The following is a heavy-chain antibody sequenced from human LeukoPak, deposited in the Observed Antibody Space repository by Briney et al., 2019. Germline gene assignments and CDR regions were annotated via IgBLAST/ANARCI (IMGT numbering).Heavy chain of an antibody. CDR3: ARHRSISAAVPRWFAP. CDR2: VYYSGST. D-gene: IGHD6-13*01. Sequence: PSETLSLTCTVSGGSISSGNYYWGWVRHPPGKGLEWIGSVYYSGSTYYNSSPESRFTRSVDTAKNQFCLGLRSATVADTAVYCCARHRSISAAVPRWFAPWGQGTLVTVSS. J-gene: IGHJ5*02. CDR1: GGSISSGNYY. V-gene: IGHV4-39*01.